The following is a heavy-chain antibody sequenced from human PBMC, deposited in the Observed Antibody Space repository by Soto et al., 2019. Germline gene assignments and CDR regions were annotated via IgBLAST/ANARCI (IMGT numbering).Heavy chain of an antibody. Sequence: EVQLLESGGGLVQPGGSLRLSCAASGFTFSSYAMSWVRQAPGKGLEWVSAISGSGGSTYYADSVKGRFTISRDNSKNTLYLQMNSLRAEDTAVYYCAKDRLRDGSSRQGFDYWGRGTLVTVSS. CDR3: AKDRLRDGSSRQGFDY. V-gene: IGHV3-23*01. CDR2: ISGSGGST. CDR1: GFTFSSYA. D-gene: IGHD6-6*01. J-gene: IGHJ4*02.